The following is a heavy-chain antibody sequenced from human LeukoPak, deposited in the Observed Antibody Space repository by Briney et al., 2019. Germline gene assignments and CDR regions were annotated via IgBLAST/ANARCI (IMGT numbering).Heavy chain of an antibody. CDR2: INHSGST. CDR1: GGSISSGGYS. Sequence: PSETLSLTCAVSGGSISSGGYSWSWIRQPPGKGLEWIGEINHSGSTNYNPSLKSRVTISVDTSKNQFSLKLSSVTAVDTAVYYCARGRRRFLEWLLPYYFDYWGQGTLVTVSS. V-gene: IGHV4-34*01. J-gene: IGHJ4*02. D-gene: IGHD3-3*01. CDR3: ARGRRRFLEWLLPYYFDY.